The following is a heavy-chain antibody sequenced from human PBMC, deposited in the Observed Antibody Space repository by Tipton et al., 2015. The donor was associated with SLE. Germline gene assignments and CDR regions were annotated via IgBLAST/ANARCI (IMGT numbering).Heavy chain of an antibody. Sequence: TLSLTCTVSGGSISSSTYYWGWIRQPPGKGLEWLGSIHYSGITYDNPSLKSRVTISVDTSKNQFSLMLSSVTAADTALYYCAGALDTTMGPFDYWGQGTLVTVSS. CDR3: AGALDTTMGPFDY. CDR1: GGSISSSTYY. V-gene: IGHV4-39*07. J-gene: IGHJ4*02. CDR2: IHYSGIT. D-gene: IGHD5-18*01.